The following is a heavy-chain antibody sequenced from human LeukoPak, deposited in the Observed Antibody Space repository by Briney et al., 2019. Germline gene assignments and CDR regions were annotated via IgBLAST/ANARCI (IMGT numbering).Heavy chain of an antibody. CDR1: GYSISSGYY. V-gene: IGHV4-38-2*02. D-gene: IGHD4-17*01. CDR2: IYHSGST. Sequence: ETLSLTCTVSGYSISSGYYWGWIRQPPGKGLEWIGSIYHSGSTYYNPSLKSRVTISVDTSKNQFSLNLTSVTGADTALYYCARRRGAYGDYVYWGQGTLVTVSS. J-gene: IGHJ4*02. CDR3: ARRRGAYGDYVY.